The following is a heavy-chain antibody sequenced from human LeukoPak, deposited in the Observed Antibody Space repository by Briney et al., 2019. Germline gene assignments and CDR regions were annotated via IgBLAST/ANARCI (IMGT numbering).Heavy chain of an antibody. CDR1: GGSFSGYY. V-gene: IGHV4-39*01. CDR2: IYYSGGT. Sequence: SETLSLTCAVYGGSFSGYYWGWIRQPPGKGLEWIGSIYYSGGTYYNPSLKSRVTISVDTSKNQFSLKLSSVTAADTAVYYCARHASWRDYVWGSYRYGPHHFDYWGQGTLVTVSS. D-gene: IGHD3-16*02. CDR3: ARHASWRDYVWGSYRYGPHHFDY. J-gene: IGHJ4*02.